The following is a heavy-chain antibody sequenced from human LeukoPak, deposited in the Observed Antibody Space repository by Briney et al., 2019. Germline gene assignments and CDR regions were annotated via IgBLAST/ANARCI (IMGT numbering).Heavy chain of an antibody. V-gene: IGHV3-21*04. CDR2: ITGRSSYT. CDR1: GFTFSDYN. CDR3: AKRAVVPAADY. J-gene: IGHJ4*02. D-gene: IGHD2-2*01. Sequence: GGSLRLSCAASGFTFSDYNMNWVRQAPGKGLEWVSSITGRSSYTHNADSVKGRFAISRDNTKNSLFLQMNSLRAEDTAVYYCAKRAVVPAADYWGQGTLVTVSS.